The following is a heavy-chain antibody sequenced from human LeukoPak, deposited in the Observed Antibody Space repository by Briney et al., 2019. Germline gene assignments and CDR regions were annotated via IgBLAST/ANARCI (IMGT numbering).Heavy chain of an antibody. CDR3: AKSMVAATFDAFDI. V-gene: IGHV3-23*01. D-gene: IGHD2-15*01. CDR2: ISGNGGST. Sequence: GGSLRLSCAASGFTFSDYYMSWIRQAPGKGLEWVSAISGNGGSTYYADSVKGRFTISRDNSKNTLYLQMNSLRAEDTAVYYCAKSMVAATFDAFDIWGQGTMVTVSS. CDR1: GFTFSDYY. J-gene: IGHJ3*02.